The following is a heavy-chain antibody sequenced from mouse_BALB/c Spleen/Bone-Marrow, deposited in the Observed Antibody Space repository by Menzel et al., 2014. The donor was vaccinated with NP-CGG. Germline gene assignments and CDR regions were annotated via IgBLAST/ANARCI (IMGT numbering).Heavy chain of an antibody. J-gene: IGHJ3*01. D-gene: IGHD1-2*01. Sequence: EVKLVESGGGLVKPGGSLKLSCAASGLTFSSYTMSWVRQTPEKRLEWVATISSGGSYTYYPDSVKGRFTISRDNAKNTLYLQISSLKSEDTAMYYCTREDYGYTFAYWGQGTLVTVSA. V-gene: IGHV5-6-4*01. CDR1: GLTFSSYT. CDR2: ISSGGSYT. CDR3: TREDYGYTFAY.